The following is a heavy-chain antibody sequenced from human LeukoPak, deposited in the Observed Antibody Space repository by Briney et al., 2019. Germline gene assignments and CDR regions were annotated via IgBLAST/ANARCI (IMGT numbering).Heavy chain of an antibody. V-gene: IGHV1-69*13. D-gene: IGHD1-26*01. J-gene: IGHJ5*02. CDR2: IIPIFGTA. CDR3: ARVGGSYNWFDP. CDR1: GGTFSSYA. Sequence: GASVKVSCKASGGTFSSYAISWVRQAPGQGLEWMGGIIPIFGTANYAQKFQGRVTITADESTSTAYMELSSPRSEDTAVYYCARVGGSYNWFDPWGQGTLVTVSS.